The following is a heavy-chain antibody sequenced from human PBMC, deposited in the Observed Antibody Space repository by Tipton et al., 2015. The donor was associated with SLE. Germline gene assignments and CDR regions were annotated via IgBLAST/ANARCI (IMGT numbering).Heavy chain of an antibody. CDR1: GDSMSSGGHY. V-gene: IGHV4-31*03. J-gene: IGHJ5*02. CDR3: ARGRDWFDP. Sequence: TLSLTCTVSGDSMSSGGHYWSWIRQHPGKGLEWIGYIFYSGSAYYNPSLQSRATISVDTSKNQFSLKLSSVTAADTAVYYCARGRDWFDPWGQGTLVTVSS. CDR2: IFYSGSA.